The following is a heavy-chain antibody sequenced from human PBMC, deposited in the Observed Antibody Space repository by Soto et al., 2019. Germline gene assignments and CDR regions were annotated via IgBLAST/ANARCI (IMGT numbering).Heavy chain of an antibody. D-gene: IGHD2-2*01. V-gene: IGHV4-34*01. J-gene: IGHJ4*02. CDR3: ARRVVPAAIGY. Sequence: SETLSLTCAVYGGSFSGYYWSWIRQPPGKGLEWIGEINQSGSPNYNPSLKSRVTISFDTSKNQFSLQVNSLTAADTAIYYCARRVVPAAIGYWGQGALVTVSS. CDR2: INQSGSP. CDR1: GGSFSGYY.